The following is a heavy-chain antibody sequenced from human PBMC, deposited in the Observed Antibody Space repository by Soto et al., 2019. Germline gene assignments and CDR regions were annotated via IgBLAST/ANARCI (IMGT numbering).Heavy chain of an antibody. D-gene: IGHD3-22*01. CDR1: GGKFNIYA. Sequence: ASVKVSCKASGGKFNIYAISWVRQAPGQGLEWMGGIIPIFGTANYAQKFQGKVTITADESTSTAYMELSSLRSEDTAVYYCASSPPRRYYYDSSGYRYWGQGTLVTVSS. CDR2: IIPIFGTA. V-gene: IGHV1-69*13. J-gene: IGHJ4*02. CDR3: ASSPPRRYYYDSSGYRY.